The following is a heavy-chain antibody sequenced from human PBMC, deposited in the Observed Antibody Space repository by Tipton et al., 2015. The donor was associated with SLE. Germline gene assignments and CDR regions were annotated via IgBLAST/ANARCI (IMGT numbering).Heavy chain of an antibody. CDR1: GGSMTHYY. V-gene: IGHV4-4*07. Sequence: LSLTCSVSGGSMTHYYWSWIRQPAGKGLEWIGRIFSSGSTNYSPSLKSRVTMSIDTSRNLFSLNLRSMSDADTAVYYCARDGSFAWGLDYWGQGTVVTVSS. CDR3: ARDGSFAWGLDY. D-gene: IGHD7-27*01. J-gene: IGHJ4*02. CDR2: IFSSGST.